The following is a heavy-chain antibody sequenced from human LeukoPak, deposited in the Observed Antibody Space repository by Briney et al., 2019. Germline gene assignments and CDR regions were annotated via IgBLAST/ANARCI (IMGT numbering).Heavy chain of an antibody. CDR2: ISYDGTNK. D-gene: IGHD6-19*01. CDR1: GFTFSTYA. J-gene: IGHJ3*02. Sequence: PGRSLRLSCAASGFTFSTYARHWVRQAPGKGLEWVAIISYDGTNKYYADSVKGRFTISRDNSKNTLYLQMNSLRAEDTAVYYCARDDPYSSGWYIVFDIWGQGTMVTVSS. V-gene: IGHV3-30-3*01. CDR3: ARDDPYSSGWYIVFDI.